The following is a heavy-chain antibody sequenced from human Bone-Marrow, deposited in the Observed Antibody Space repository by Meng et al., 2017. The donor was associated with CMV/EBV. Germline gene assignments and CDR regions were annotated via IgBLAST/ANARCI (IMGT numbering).Heavy chain of an antibody. Sequence: SETLSLTCAVYGGSFSGYYWSWIRQPPGKGLEWIGEINHSGSSNYNSSLKSRVTISVDTSKNQFSLKLSSVTAADTAVYYCARDSSSSSYYYYYGMDVWGQGTTVPVSS. D-gene: IGHD6-6*01. V-gene: IGHV4-34*01. CDR1: GGSFSGYY. CDR3: ARDSSSSSYYYYYGMDV. CDR2: INHSGSS. J-gene: IGHJ6*02.